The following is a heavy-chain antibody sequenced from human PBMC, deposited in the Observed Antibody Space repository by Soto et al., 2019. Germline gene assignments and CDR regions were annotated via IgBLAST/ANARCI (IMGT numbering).Heavy chain of an antibody. J-gene: IGHJ5*02. CDR1: GFTFSNAW. D-gene: IGHD6-6*01. V-gene: IGHV3-15*01. Sequence: PGGSLRLSCAASGFTFSNAWMSWVRQAPGKGLEWVGRIKSKTDGGTTDYAAPVKGRFTISRDDSKNTLYLQMNSLKTEDTAVYYCTTGLDIPYSSSSIPFDPWGQGTLVTVSS. CDR2: IKSKTDGGTT. CDR3: TTGLDIPYSSSSIPFDP.